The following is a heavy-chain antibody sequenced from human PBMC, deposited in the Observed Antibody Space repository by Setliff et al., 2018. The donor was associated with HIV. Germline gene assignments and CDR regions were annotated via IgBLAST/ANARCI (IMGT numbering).Heavy chain of an antibody. CDR3: ARVLYGLNRMPVAYTDYYYYYMDV. CDR1: GVSISSQY. J-gene: IGHJ6*03. V-gene: IGHV4-59*04. CDR2: VYYSGST. Sequence: SETLSLTCAVSGVSISSQYWSWIRQPPGKELEWIGSVYYSGSTHYNLSLKSRVTMSVDTSKNQFSLKLSSVTAADTAVYFCARVLYGLNRMPVAYTDYYYYYMDVWGKGTTVTVSS. D-gene: IGHD3-16*01.